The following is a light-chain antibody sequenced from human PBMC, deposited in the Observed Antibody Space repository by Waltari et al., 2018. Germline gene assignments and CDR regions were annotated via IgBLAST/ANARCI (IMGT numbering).Light chain of an antibody. V-gene: IGKV3-11*01. CDR2: DAS. CDR1: QSVSSY. J-gene: IGKJ2*01. CDR3: QQRSNWGYT. Sequence: IVLTQSPATLSLSPGERATLSCRASQSVSSYLAWYQQKPGQAPRLLIYDASNRATGIPARFSGSGSGTDFTLTISSLEPEDCAVYYCQQRSNWGYTFGQGTKLEIK.